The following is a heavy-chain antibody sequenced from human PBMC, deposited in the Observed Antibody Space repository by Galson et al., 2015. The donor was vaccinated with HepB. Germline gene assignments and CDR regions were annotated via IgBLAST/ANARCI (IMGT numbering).Heavy chain of an antibody. D-gene: IGHD6-19*01. Sequence: SVKVSCKASGGTFSSYAISWVRQAPGQGLEWMGGIIPIFGTANYAQKFQGRVTITADKSTSTAYMELSSLRSEDTAVYYCARRPYSSGWYQEPRYYYGMDVWGQGTTVTVSS. J-gene: IGHJ6*02. V-gene: IGHV1-69*06. CDR3: ARRPYSSGWYQEPRYYYGMDV. CDR2: IIPIFGTA. CDR1: GGTFSSYA.